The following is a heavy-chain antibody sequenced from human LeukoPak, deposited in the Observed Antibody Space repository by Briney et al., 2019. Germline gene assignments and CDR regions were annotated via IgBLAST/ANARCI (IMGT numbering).Heavy chain of an antibody. V-gene: IGHV1-69*13. CDR2: IIPIFGTA. CDR3: ARETIAHDAFDI. J-gene: IGHJ3*02. Sequence: ASVKVSCKASGGTVSRYPISWVRQAPGQGLEWMGGIIPIFGTANYAQKFQGRVTITADESTSTAYMELSSLRSEDTAVYYCARETIAHDAFDIWGQGTMVTVSS. D-gene: IGHD6-13*01. CDR1: GGTVSRYP.